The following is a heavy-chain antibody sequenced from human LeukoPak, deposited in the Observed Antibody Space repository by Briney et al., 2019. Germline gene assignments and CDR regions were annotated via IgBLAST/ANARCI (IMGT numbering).Heavy chain of an antibody. CDR1: GGSISSSSYY. V-gene: IGHV4-39*01. Sequence: NPSETLSLTCTVSGGSISSSSYYWGWIRQPPGKGLEWIGSIYYSGSTYYNPSLKSRVTISVDTSKNQFSLKLSSVTAADTAVYYCARHDEVAGYWYFDLWGRGTLVTVSS. CDR3: ARHDEVAGYWYFDL. J-gene: IGHJ2*01. CDR2: IYYSGST. D-gene: IGHD6-19*01.